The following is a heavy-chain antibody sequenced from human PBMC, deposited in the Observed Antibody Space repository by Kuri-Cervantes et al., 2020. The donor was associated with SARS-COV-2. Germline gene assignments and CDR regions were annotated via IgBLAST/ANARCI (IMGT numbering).Heavy chain of an antibody. V-gene: IGHV3-23*01. CDR1: GFTFSSYV. D-gene: IGHD3-10*01. CDR3: VKDYYGSGINWIFDS. CDR2: ISEDSRTI. Sequence: GESLKISCSASGFTFSSYVMSWVRQAPGKGLEWVSTISEDSRTIHYADSVKGRVTISRDNSKNTVSLQMNSLRAEDTAVYYCVKDYYGSGINWIFDSWGQGALVTVSS. J-gene: IGHJ4*02.